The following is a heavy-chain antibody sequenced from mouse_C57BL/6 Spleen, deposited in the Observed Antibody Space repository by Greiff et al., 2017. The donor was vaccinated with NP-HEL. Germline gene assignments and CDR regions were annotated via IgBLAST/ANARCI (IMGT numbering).Heavy chain of an antibody. V-gene: IGHV1-52*01. J-gene: IGHJ4*01. CDR1: GYTFTSYW. CDR3: ARYLLRYYAMDY. Sequence: VQLQQPGAELVRPGSSVKLSCKASGYTFTSYWMHWVKQRPIQGLEWIGNIDPSDSETHYNQKFKDKATLTVDKSSSTAYMQLSSLTSEDSAVDYCARYLLRYYAMDYWGQGTSVTVSS. D-gene: IGHD1-1*01. CDR2: IDPSDSET.